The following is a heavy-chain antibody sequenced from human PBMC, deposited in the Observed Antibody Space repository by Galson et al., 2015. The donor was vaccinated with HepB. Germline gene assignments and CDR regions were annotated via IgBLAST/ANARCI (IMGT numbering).Heavy chain of an antibody. Sequence: SLRLSCAASGFTFSSYGMHWVRQAPGKGLEWVAVISYDGSNKYYADSVKGRFTISRDNSKNTLYLQMNSLRAEDTAVYYCAKDGYYYDSSGYYYYGMDVWGQGTTVTVSS. CDR2: ISYDGSNK. CDR1: GFTFSSYG. CDR3: AKDGYYYDSSGYYYYGMDV. V-gene: IGHV3-30*18. J-gene: IGHJ6*02. D-gene: IGHD3-22*01.